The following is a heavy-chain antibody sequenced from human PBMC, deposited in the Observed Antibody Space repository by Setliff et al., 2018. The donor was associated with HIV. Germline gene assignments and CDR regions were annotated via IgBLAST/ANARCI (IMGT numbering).Heavy chain of an antibody. D-gene: IGHD3-9*01. CDR1: GGSFSNYY. CDR3: ARSGNILTDYSYYSYFMDV. Sequence: SETLSLTCAVSGGSFSNYYWSWIRQSPGEGLEWIGEINHGGSTNYNPSLKSRVTMSVDTSKNQFSLQLTSVTAADTAVYYCARSGNILTDYSYYSYFMDVWGGGTTVTVSS. J-gene: IGHJ6*03. V-gene: IGHV4-34*01. CDR2: INHGGST.